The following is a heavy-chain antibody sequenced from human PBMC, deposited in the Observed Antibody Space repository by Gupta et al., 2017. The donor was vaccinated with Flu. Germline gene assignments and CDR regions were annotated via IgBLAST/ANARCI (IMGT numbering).Heavy chain of an antibody. CDR2: ISPSGAST. V-gene: IGHV3-11*01. CDR1: GFTLSDYY. CDR3: TRAKAGTNAIGFDC. D-gene: IGHD1-7*01. J-gene: IGHJ4*02. Sequence: QVHLVESGGGLVKPGGSLRLSCAASGFTLSDYYMSWIRRAPGKGLEWVSYISPSGASTYYADSVKGRFTISRDTARNSLYLQMNSLRAEDTAVYYCTRAKAGTNAIGFDCWGQGTLVTVSS.